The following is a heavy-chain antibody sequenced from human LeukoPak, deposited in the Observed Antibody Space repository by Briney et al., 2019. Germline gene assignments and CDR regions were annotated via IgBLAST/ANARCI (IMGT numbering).Heavy chain of an antibody. Sequence: PSETLSLTCAVDGGSFSDYYWAWIRQPPGKGPEWIGSIFHSGDSYYNPSLKSRVTLSVDPSKNRFSLKLTSVTAADTAIYYCARVVASTSIDSWGQGTLVTVSS. CDR2: IFHSGDS. J-gene: IGHJ4*02. CDR3: ARVVASTSIDS. CDR1: GGSFSDYY. V-gene: IGHV4-34*12. D-gene: IGHD2-15*01.